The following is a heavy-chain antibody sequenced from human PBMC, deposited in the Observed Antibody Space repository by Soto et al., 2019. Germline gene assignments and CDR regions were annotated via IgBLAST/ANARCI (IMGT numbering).Heavy chain of an antibody. Sequence: QVQLVQSGTEVKKPGASVKVSCKTSGYTFTNHGINWVRQAQGQGLEWMGWINPYNANTNYAQKVKGGVTKTKATSTVAAYLDQRRMTSDAMAVYYCARNPVAGIWGDAFDIWGQGTVVTVSS. D-gene: IGHD3-16*01. J-gene: IGHJ3*02. CDR2: INPYNANT. CDR1: GYTFTNHG. CDR3: ARNPVAGIWGDAFDI. V-gene: IGHV1-18*03.